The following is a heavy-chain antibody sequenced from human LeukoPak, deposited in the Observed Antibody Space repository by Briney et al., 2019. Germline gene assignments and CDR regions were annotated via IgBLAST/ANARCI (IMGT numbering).Heavy chain of an antibody. CDR3: ASGQDYGDGGR. CDR1: GFIFSSYN. Sequence: GGSLRLSCAASGFIFSSYNMNWVRQAPGEGLEWVSSISSSSGSINYADSVKGRFTISRDNARNSLYLQMNSLRAEDTAVYFCASGQDYGDGGRWGQGTLVTVSS. CDR2: ISSSSGSI. V-gene: IGHV3-21*01. J-gene: IGHJ4*02. D-gene: IGHD4-17*01.